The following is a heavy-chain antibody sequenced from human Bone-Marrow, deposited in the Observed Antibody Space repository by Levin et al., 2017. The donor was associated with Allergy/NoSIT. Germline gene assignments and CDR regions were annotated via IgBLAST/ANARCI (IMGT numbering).Heavy chain of an antibody. Sequence: GESLKISCAASGFTFSSYSMNWVRQAPGKGLEWVSSISSSSSYIYYADSVKGRFTISRDNAKNSLYLQMNSLRAEDTAVYYCAREALEYSSSSNWFDPWGQGTLVTVSS. CDR3: AREALEYSSSSNWFDP. J-gene: IGHJ5*02. CDR1: GFTFSSYS. CDR2: ISSSSSYI. D-gene: IGHD6-6*01. V-gene: IGHV3-21*01.